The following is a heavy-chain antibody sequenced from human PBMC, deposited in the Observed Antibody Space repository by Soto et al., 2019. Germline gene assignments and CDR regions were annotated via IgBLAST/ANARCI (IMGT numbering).Heavy chain of an antibody. J-gene: IGHJ4*02. CDR1: RGRIRSKT. Sequence: ECRGRIRSKTRSWVRQAPGQGLEWMGRIIPILGIANYAQKFQGRVTITADKSTSTAYMELSSLRSEFLAVYYCATVPDLSVDYWGPGPLVTSPQ. V-gene: IGHV1-69*02. D-gene: IGHD3-10*01. CDR2: IIPILGIA. CDR3: ATVPDLSVDY.